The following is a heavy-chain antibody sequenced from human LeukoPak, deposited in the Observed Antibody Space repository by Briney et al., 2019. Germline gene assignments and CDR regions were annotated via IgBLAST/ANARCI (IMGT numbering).Heavy chain of an antibody. Sequence: PSETLSLTCTVSGGSISSSNDYWAWIRQSPGKGLEWIGTIHYSGRTYYNPSLKSRVTIFVDTSKSQFSLKLSSLTAADTAVYYCTRTHDYGDPDYWGQGTLVTVSS. CDR1: GGSISSSNDY. V-gene: IGHV4-39*01. J-gene: IGHJ4*02. CDR3: TRTHDYGDPDY. CDR2: IHYSGRT. D-gene: IGHD4-17*01.